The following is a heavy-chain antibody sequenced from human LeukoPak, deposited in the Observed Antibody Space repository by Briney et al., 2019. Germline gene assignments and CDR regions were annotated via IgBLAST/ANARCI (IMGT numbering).Heavy chain of an antibody. CDR1: GFTFSRYS. D-gene: IGHD2-2*01. Sequence: GGSLRLSCAASGFTFSRYSMNWVRQAPGKGLEWVSSISSSSSFIYYADSVKGRFTISRDNAKDSLYLQMNSLRAEDTAVYYCARDPPLGSCSTISCPHLDYWGQGTLVTVSS. J-gene: IGHJ4*02. CDR2: ISSSSSFI. V-gene: IGHV3-21*01. CDR3: ARDPPLGSCSTISCPHLDY.